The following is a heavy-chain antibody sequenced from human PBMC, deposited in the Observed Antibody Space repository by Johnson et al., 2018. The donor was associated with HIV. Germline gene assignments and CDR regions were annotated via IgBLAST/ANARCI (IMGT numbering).Heavy chain of an antibody. CDR1: GFTFDDYG. V-gene: IGHV3-20*04. Sequence: RLSCAASGFTFDDYGMSWVRQAPGKGLEWVSGINWNGGNTGYADSVKGRFTISRDNAKNSLYLHMNSLRAEDTALYYCAREPELELQFSHAFDFWGQGTMVSVSS. J-gene: IGHJ3*01. CDR2: INWNGGNT. CDR3: AREPELELQFSHAFDF. D-gene: IGHD1-7*01.